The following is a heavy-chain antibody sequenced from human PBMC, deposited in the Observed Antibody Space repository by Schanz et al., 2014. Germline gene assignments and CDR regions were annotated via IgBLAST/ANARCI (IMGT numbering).Heavy chain of an antibody. D-gene: IGHD2-21*01. CDR1: GFIFSSYG. V-gene: IGHV3-30*06. CDR3: ARDLEGYDGGGGGFDP. Sequence: QVQLVESGGGVVQPGRSLRLSCAASGFIFSSYGLHWVRQAPGKGLEWVALISNDGSIKYYADSVEGRFTISRDNSENTLYLQMNSLRAEDTAVYYCARDLEGYDGGGGGFDPWGQGTLVTVSS. J-gene: IGHJ5*02. CDR2: ISNDGSIK.